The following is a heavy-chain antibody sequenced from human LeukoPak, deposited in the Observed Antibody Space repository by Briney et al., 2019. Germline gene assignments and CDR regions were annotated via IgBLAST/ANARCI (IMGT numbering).Heavy chain of an antibody. CDR1: GFTFSSYA. D-gene: IGHD6-19*01. CDR3: AKDVGIAVAAAYY. J-gene: IGHJ4*02. V-gene: IGHV3-23*01. Sequence: PGGSLRLSCAASGFTFSSYAMSWVRQAPGKGLEWVSAISGGGGSTYYADSVKGRFTISRDNSKNTLYLQMNSLRAEDTAVYYCAKDVGIAVAAAYYWGQGTLVTVSS. CDR2: ISGGGGST.